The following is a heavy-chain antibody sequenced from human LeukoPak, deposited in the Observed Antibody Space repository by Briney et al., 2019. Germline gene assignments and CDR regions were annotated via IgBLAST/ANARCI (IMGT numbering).Heavy chain of an antibody. Sequence: LAGGSLRLSCAASGFTFSSYEMNWVRQAPAKGLEWLSYISSSGGTMYYADSVKGRFTISRDNAKNSLYLQMSSLRAEDTAVYYCARECGSTSCRDYWGQGTLVTVSS. J-gene: IGHJ4*02. D-gene: IGHD2-2*01. CDR2: ISSSGGTM. CDR1: GFTFSSYE. V-gene: IGHV3-48*03. CDR3: ARECGSTSCRDY.